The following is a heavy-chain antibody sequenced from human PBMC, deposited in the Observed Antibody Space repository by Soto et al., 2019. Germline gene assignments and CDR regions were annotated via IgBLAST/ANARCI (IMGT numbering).Heavy chain of an antibody. J-gene: IGHJ6*03. Sequence: EVQLLESGGGLVQPGGSLRLSCAASGFTFSSYAMSWVRQAPGKGLEWVSAISGSGGSTYYADSEKGRCTISRDNAKNTLYLQMNSLKAEDTAVYYCAKPHCSSTSWYLHYYSYYMDVWGKGTAVTVSS. CDR1: GFTFSSYA. CDR2: ISGSGGST. CDR3: AKPHCSSTSWYLHYYSYYMDV. D-gene: IGHD2-2*01. V-gene: IGHV3-23*01.